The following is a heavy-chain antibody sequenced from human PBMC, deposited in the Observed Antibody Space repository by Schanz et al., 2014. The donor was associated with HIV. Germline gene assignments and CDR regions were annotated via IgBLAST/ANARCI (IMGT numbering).Heavy chain of an antibody. J-gene: IGHJ6*02. Sequence: QVQLVESGGGVVQPGRSLRLSCAGSGFSFSSFGMHWVRQAPGKGLEWLAVISYDGRNKKFANSVKGRFTISRDNSKNSLSLLIKSLRAEDAAVYYCAKDRNYYESKYRGKGNYYYYYGMDVWGQGTTVTVSS. V-gene: IGHV3-30*18. D-gene: IGHD3-22*01. CDR2: ISYDGRNK. CDR1: GFSFSSFG. CDR3: AKDRNYYESKYRGKGNYYYYYGMDV.